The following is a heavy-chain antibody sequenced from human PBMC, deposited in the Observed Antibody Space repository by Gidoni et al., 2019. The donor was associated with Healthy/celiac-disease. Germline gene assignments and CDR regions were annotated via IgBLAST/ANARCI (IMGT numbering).Heavy chain of an antibody. CDR2: ISGSGGST. J-gene: IGHJ4*02. Sequence: EVQLLESGGGLVQPGGSRRLPCAASGFPFSSDAMTWVRQAPGKGLEWVSAISGSGGSTYYADSVKGRFTISRDNSKNTLYLQMNSLRAEDTAVYYCAKDIVVVPAPDYFDSWGQGTLVTVSS. D-gene: IGHD2-2*01. CDR1: GFPFSSDA. CDR3: AKDIVVVPAPDYFDS. V-gene: IGHV3-23*01.